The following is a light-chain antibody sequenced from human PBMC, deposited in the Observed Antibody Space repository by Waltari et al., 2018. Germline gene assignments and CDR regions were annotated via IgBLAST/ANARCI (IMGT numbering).Light chain of an antibody. V-gene: IGKV1-5*03. CDR2: KAS. J-gene: IGKJ1*01. Sequence: DIQMTQSPSTLSASVGDRVTITCRASQSISSWLAWYQQKPGKAPKLLIYKASSLESGVPSRFSGSGSGTGCTLTISSLQPDDFATYYCQQYNTYSTFGQGTKVEIK. CDR3: QQYNTYST. CDR1: QSISSW.